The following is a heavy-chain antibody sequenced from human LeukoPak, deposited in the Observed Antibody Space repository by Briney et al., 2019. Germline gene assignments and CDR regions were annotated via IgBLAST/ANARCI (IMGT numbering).Heavy chain of an antibody. CDR3: SRGPDRGPSDY. V-gene: IGHV3-23*01. J-gene: IGHJ4*02. CDR2: VGASGGST. D-gene: IGHD2-2*01. CDR1: GFTFSTYV. Sequence: GGSLRLSCAVSGFTFSTYVMRWVRQAPGKGLEWVSSVGASGGSTYYADSVKGRFTISRDNCKNTLYLQMDSLRVDDTAVYFCSRGPDRGPSDYWGQGTLVTVSS.